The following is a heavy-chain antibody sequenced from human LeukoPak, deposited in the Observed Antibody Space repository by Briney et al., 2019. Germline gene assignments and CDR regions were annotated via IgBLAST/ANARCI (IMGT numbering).Heavy chain of an antibody. CDR2: IKSKTDGGAT. Sequence: GGSLRLSCAASGFISTNAWMSWVCQAPGKGLEWVGRIKSKTDGGATDFAAPVKGRFTISRDDSKNTLYLQMNSLKIEDTAVYYCTTEYRDSSGWYGAFDIWGQGTMVTVSS. CDR3: TTEYRDSSGWYGAFDI. J-gene: IGHJ3*02. CDR1: GFISTNAW. D-gene: IGHD6-19*01. V-gene: IGHV3-15*01.